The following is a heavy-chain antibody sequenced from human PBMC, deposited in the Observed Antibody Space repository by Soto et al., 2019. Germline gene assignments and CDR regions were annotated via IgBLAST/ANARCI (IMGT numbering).Heavy chain of an antibody. CDR2: IYPGDSDT. CDR3: AKSGREFRTSSYYYFDY. Sequence: GDSLNISCKGSVYRFTSYWIGCVRQMPGKGLEWMGIIYPGDSDTRYSPYFQGQVTISADKSISTAYRQMNNLRAEDKAIYFCAKSGREFRTSSYYYFDYWGQGTLVTVSS. J-gene: IGHJ4*02. V-gene: IGHV5-51*01. CDR1: VYRFTSYW. D-gene: IGHD3-22*01.